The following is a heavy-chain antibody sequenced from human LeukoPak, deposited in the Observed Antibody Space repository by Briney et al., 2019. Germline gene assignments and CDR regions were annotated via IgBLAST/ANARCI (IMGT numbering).Heavy chain of an antibody. V-gene: IGHV4-34*01. Sequence: SETLSLTCAVYGGSFSGYYWSWIRQPPGKGLEWIGEINHSGSTNYNPSLKSRVTISVDTSKNQFSLKLSSVTAADTAVYYCASKSAARDPIGYWGQGTLVTVSS. CDR3: ASKSAARDPIGY. CDR2: INHSGST. CDR1: GGSFSGYY. J-gene: IGHJ4*02. D-gene: IGHD2-2*01.